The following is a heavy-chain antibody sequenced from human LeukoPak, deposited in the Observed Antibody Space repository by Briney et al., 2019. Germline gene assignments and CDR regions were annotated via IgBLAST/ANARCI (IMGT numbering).Heavy chain of an antibody. CDR3: AREVGAMDY. J-gene: IGHJ4*02. Sequence: GGSLRLSCAASGFTFSSYWMSWVRQAPGKGLEWVSSISGSGDSTYYADSVKGRFTISRDNSKNTLYLQMNSLRAEDTAIYYCAREVGAMDYWGQGTLVTVSS. CDR1: GFTFSSYW. CDR2: ISGSGDST. D-gene: IGHD1-26*01. V-gene: IGHV3-23*01.